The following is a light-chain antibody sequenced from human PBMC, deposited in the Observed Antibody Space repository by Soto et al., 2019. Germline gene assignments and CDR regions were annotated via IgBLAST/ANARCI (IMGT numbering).Light chain of an antibody. Sequence: QSVLTQPPSASGTPGQRVTISCSGSSSNIGNNDVYWYQQFPGTAPKLVVYKNNQRPSGVPDRFSGSKSGTSASLAISGLRSEDKADYYCAAWDDSLGEVFGTGTKVTVL. J-gene: IGLJ1*01. CDR3: AAWDDSLGEV. CDR2: KNN. V-gene: IGLV1-47*01. CDR1: SSNIGNND.